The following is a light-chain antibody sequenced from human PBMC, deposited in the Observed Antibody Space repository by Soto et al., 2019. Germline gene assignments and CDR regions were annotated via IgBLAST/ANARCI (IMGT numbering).Light chain of an antibody. J-gene: IGKJ1*01. V-gene: IGKV3-15*01. CDR2: DAS. CDR3: QQSNSWPKT. CDR1: QSVSSS. Sequence: EIVMTQSPATLSVSPGEPSTLSCRASQSVSSSLAWYQQKPGQAPRLLISDASTSAAGLPARFSGSGSGTEFTLTISSLQSEDFAVYFCQQSNSWPKTFGQGTKVEMK.